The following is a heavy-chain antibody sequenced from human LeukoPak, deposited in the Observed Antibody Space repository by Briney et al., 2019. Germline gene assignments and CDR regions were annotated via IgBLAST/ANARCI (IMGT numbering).Heavy chain of an antibody. J-gene: IGHJ4*02. CDR3: ARLPGIAVAGSLDY. V-gene: IGHV5-51*01. CDR2: IYPGDSHT. CDR1: GYSFTSYW. D-gene: IGHD6-19*01. Sequence: GEALKISCKGSGYSFTSYWIGWVRQMPGKGLELMGIIYPGDSHTRYSPSFQGQVTISADKFISTAYLQWSSLKASDTAMYYCARLPGIAVAGSLDYWGQGTLVTVS.